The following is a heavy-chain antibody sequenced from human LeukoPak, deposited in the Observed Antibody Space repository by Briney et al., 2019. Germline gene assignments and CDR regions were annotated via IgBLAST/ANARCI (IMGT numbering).Heavy chain of an antibody. D-gene: IGHD3-22*01. CDR1: GFTFSNYP. Sequence: GGSLRLSCAASGFTFSNYPMHWVRQAPGKGLEGVAVVSDDGNNIHYADSVKGRFTISRDNSKNTLYLQTNSLRAEDTALYYCVRGRDSTGYYDYWGQGTLVTVSS. CDR2: VSDDGNNI. CDR3: VRGRDSTGYYDY. V-gene: IGHV3-30*04. J-gene: IGHJ4*02.